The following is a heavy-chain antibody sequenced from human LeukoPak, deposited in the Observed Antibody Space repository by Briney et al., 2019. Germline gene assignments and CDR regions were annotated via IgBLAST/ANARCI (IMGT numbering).Heavy chain of an antibody. CDR3: AIMHPYYDGSGYWLQ. Sequence: GGSLRLSCAASGFTFSSYAMSWVRQAPGKGLEWVSGISTSGGSSSYADSVKGRFTISRDNPRNTLYMQMNSLRAEDTALYYCAIMHPYYDGSGYWLQWGQGTLVTVSS. D-gene: IGHD3-22*01. V-gene: IGHV3-23*01. J-gene: IGHJ4*02. CDR2: ISTSGGSS. CDR1: GFTFSSYA.